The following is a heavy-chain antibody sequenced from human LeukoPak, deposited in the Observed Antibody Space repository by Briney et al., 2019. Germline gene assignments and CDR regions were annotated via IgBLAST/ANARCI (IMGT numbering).Heavy chain of an antibody. Sequence: GGSLRLSCAASGFTFRNHWMTWVRQAPGKGLEWVANIKQDESEKYYVDSVKGRFIISRDNAKNSLYLQMNSLRAEDTAVYYCARIGNNPRITIFGVAHLDYYHYGMDVWGQGTTVTVSS. D-gene: IGHD3-3*01. V-gene: IGHV3-7*03. CDR1: GFTFRNHW. J-gene: IGHJ6*02. CDR3: ARIGNNPRITIFGVAHLDYYHYGMDV. CDR2: IKQDESEK.